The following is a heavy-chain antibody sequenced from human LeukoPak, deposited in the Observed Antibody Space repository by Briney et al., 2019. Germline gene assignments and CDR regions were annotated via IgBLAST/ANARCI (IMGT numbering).Heavy chain of an antibody. CDR3: ARGDDFSGDY. J-gene: IGHJ4*02. CDR2: ISSEGSST. Sequence: GGSRRLSCAASGFTFSSYWMHWVRQAPGKGLVWVSRISSEGSSTSYADSVKGRFTISRDNAKNSLYPQMNSLRAEDTAVYYCARGDDFSGDYWGQGTLVTVSS. V-gene: IGHV3-74*01. D-gene: IGHD3-16*01. CDR1: GFTFSSYW.